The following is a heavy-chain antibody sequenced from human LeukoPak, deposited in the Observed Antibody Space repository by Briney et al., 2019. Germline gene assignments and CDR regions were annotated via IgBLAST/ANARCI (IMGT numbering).Heavy chain of an antibody. D-gene: IGHD6-25*01. CDR2: IIPMFGTA. CDR3: LRRQALRGRHRAFDP. CDR1: GGTFSNYA. J-gene: IGHJ5*02. V-gene: IGHV1-69*05. Sequence: GSSVTVSCKASGGTFSNYAISWVRQAPGQGLEWLGGIIPMFGTAKYAQKFQGRVTITTDESTTTAYMELISLRFEDTAVYYCLRRQALRGRHRAFDPWGQGTLVTVTS.